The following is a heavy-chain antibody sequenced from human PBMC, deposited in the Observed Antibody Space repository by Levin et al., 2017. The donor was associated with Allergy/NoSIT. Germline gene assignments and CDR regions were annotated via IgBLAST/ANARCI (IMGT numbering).Heavy chain of an antibody. CDR1: GSTFTTYW. CDR3: ARSIYTNSWMYDAFDI. Sequence: RGESLKISCQGSGSTFTTYWIGWVRQVSGKGLEWMGIIYPGDSDTRYSPSFHGQVTIPADKSISTASLHWSSLKASDTAMYYCARSIYTNSWMYDAFDIWGQGTMVIVSS. J-gene: IGHJ3*02. CDR2: IYPGDSDT. V-gene: IGHV5-51*01. D-gene: IGHD6-13*01.